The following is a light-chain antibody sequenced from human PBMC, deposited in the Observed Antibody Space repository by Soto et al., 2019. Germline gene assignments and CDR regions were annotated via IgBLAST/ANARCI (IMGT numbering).Light chain of an antibody. V-gene: IGLV3-21*02. Sequence: SYVVTQPPSVSVAPGQTARITCGGNNIGGKSVHWYQQKPGQAPVLVVYDDSDRPSGIPERFSGSNSGNTATLSISRVEAGDEADYYCQVWDSRADHVVFGGGTKLTVL. CDR2: DDS. J-gene: IGLJ2*01. CDR3: QVWDSRADHVV. CDR1: NIGGKS.